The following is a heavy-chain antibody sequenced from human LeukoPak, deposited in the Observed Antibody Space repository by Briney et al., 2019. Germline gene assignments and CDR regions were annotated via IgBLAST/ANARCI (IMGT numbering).Heavy chain of an antibody. V-gene: IGHV4-34*01. J-gene: IGHJ4*02. Sequence: SETLSLTCAVYGGSFSGYYWSWIRQPPGKGLEWIGEINHSGSTNYNPSLKSRVTISVDKSKNSFSLKLSSVAAADTAVYYCARQYNTFSGYYFDYWGQGTLVTVSS. CDR1: GGSFSGYY. D-gene: IGHD3-3*01. CDR2: INHSGST. CDR3: ARQYNTFSGYYFDY.